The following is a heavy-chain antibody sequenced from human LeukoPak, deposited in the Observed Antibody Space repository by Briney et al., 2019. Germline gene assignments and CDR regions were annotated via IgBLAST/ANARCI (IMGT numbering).Heavy chain of an antibody. CDR3: AREVGGYSYGYRPTELSWYFDL. CDR1: GYTFTSYD. V-gene: IGHV1-8*03. Sequence: ASVKVSCKASGYTFTSYDINWVRQATGQGLEWMGWMNPNSGNTGYAQKFQGRVTITRNTSISTAYMELSSLRSEDTAVYYCAREVGGYSYGYRPTELSWYFDLWGRGTLVTVSS. J-gene: IGHJ2*01. D-gene: IGHD5-18*01. CDR2: MNPNSGNT.